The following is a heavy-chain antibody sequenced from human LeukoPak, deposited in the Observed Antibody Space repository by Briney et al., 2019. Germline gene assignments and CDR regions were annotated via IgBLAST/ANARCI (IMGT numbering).Heavy chain of an antibody. CDR1: GFIFSNYG. CDR3: ARVGAPGTADY. D-gene: IGHD6-13*01. CDR2: IDRDGSDK. V-gene: IGHV3-7*01. Sequence: GGSLRLSCAASGFIFSNYGMNWVRQAPGKGLEGVANIDRDGSDKCYVDSVKGRFTISRDNAKNSLYLQMNSLRVEDTAMYYCARVGAPGTADYWGQGILVTVSS. J-gene: IGHJ4*02.